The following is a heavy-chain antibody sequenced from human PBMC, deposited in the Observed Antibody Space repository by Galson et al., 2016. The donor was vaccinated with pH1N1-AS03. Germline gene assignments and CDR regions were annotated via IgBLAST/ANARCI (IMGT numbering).Heavy chain of an antibody. D-gene: IGHD4-11*01. J-gene: IGHJ4*02. CDR1: GYTFTTYA. V-gene: IGHV1-3*01. CDR3: AREGQQLLPLDY. CDR2: INVGNGNT. Sequence: SGKVSCKASGYTFTTYAIHWVRQAPGQSLEWMGRINVGNGNTKYSQNFQGRVTITRDTSASTAYMELSNLRSADTAVYYCAREGQQLLPLDYWGQGTLVTVSS.